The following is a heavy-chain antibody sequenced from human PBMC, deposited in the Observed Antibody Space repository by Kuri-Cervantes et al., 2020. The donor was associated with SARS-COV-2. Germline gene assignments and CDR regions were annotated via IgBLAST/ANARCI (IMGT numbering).Heavy chain of an antibody. D-gene: IGHD2-8*01. Sequence: GGSLRLSCAASGFTVSSNEMSWVRQAPGKGLEWVSSISGGSTYYADSRKGRFTISRDNSKNTLHLQMNSLRAEDTAVYYCAKDPAIVLMVYAIPSFDYWGQGTLVTVSS. J-gene: IGHJ4*02. V-gene: IGHV3-38-3*01. CDR3: AKDPAIVLMVYAIPSFDY. CDR1: GFTVSSNE. CDR2: ISGGST.